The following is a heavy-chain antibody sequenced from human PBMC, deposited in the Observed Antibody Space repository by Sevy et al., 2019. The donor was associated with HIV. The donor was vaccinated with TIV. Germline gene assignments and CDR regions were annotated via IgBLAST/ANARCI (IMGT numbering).Heavy chain of an antibody. CDR1: GFSFSSYG. J-gene: IGHJ4*02. CDR2: IQYDGSNK. CDR3: VKEGGVRGGDH. D-gene: IGHD2-21*01. V-gene: IGHV3-30*02. Sequence: SLRLSCAASGFSFSSYGMHWVRQAPGKGLEWMSYIQYDGSNKDYADSVKGRFTISRDNSKNTLYLKMNSRRVEDTAVFYWVKEGGVRGGDHWGQGTLVTVSS.